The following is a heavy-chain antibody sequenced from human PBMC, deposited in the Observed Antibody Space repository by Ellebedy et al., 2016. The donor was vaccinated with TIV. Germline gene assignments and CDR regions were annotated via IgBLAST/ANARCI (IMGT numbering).Heavy chain of an antibody. CDR1: GGSISRFS. D-gene: IGHD3-16*01. Sequence: SETLSLXXTVSGGSISRFSWTWIRQPPGKGLVWIGYFFFSGETNYNPSFKSRVTMSVDTAQNQFSLSLSSVTAADTAVYYCARFDYDVEGYYGLDVWGQGTTVTVSS. J-gene: IGHJ6*02. CDR2: FFFSGET. CDR3: ARFDYDVEGYYGLDV. V-gene: IGHV4-59*01.